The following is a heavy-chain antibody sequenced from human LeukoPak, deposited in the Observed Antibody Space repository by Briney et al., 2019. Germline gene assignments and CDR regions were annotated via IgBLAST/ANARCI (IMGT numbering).Heavy chain of an antibody. CDR3: ARVVYAPRDYYYYMDV. D-gene: IGHD2-8*02. CDR1: GDSISSGDYY. Sequence: PSETLSLTCTVSGDSISSGDYYWSWIRQPAGKGLEWIGSIYHSGSTYYNPSLKSRVTISVGTSKNQFSLKLSSVTAADTAVYYCARVVYAPRDYYYYMDVWGKGTTVTVSS. V-gene: IGHV4-38-2*02. J-gene: IGHJ6*03. CDR2: IYHSGST.